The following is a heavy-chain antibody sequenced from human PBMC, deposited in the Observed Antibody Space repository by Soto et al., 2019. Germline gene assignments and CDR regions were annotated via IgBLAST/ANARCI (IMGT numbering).Heavy chain of an antibody. V-gene: IGHV4-39*01. CDR2: IYYSGST. D-gene: IGHD6-13*01. CDR3: APSRRGSRWSGGIYYFDY. Sequence: PSETLSLTCTVSGGSISSSSYYWGWIRQPPGKGLEWIGSIYYSGSTYYNPSLKSRVTISVDTSKNQFSLKLSSVTAADTAVYYCAPSRRGSRWSGGIYYFDYWGQGTLVTVSS. CDR1: GGSISSSSYY. J-gene: IGHJ4*02.